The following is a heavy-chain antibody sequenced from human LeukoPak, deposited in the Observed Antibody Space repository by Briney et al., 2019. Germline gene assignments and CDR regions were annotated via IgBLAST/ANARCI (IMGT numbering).Heavy chain of an antibody. Sequence: PGGSLRLSCAASGFTFSSYGIHWVRQAPGKGLEWVAFIRYDGSNKYYADSVKGRFTTSRDNSKNTLYLQMNSLRAEDTAVYYCAKGPGRAIFGVELPFDPWGQGTLVTVSS. J-gene: IGHJ5*02. CDR2: IRYDGSNK. V-gene: IGHV3-30*02. CDR1: GFTFSSYG. CDR3: AKGPGRAIFGVELPFDP. D-gene: IGHD3-3*01.